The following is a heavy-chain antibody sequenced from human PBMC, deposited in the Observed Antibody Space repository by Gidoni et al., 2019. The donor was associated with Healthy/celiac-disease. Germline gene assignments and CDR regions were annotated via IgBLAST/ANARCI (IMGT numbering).Heavy chain of an antibody. CDR2: IYSGGST. Sequence: EVQLAEPGGGLIQPGGSLRLSCAAPGFTVSRNYLNWVRQAPGKGPEWVSVIYSGGSTYYADAVKGRFTSSRDNSKNTLYLQMNSLRAENTAVYYCARGPGYYDSSGYYSVWGAFDIWGQGTMVTVSS. CDR1: GFTVSRNY. D-gene: IGHD3-22*01. CDR3: ARGPGYYDSSGYYSVWGAFDI. J-gene: IGHJ3*02. V-gene: IGHV3-53*01.